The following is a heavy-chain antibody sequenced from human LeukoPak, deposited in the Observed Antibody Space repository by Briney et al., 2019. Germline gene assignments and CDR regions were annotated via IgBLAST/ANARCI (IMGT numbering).Heavy chain of an antibody. Sequence: ALVKVSCKASGYTFIGYYMHWVRQAPGQGLEWMGWINPNSGGTNYAQKFQGRVTMTRDTSISTAYMELSRLRSDDTAVYYCARVHIAVAGTAFDYWGQGTLVTVSS. CDR3: ARVHIAVAGTAFDY. CDR2: INPNSGGT. V-gene: IGHV1-2*02. D-gene: IGHD6-19*01. J-gene: IGHJ4*02. CDR1: GYTFIGYY.